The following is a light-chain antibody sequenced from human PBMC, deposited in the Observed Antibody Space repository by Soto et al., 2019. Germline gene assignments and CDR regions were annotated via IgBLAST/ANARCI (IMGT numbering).Light chain of an antibody. CDR1: QSVSSSY. V-gene: IGKV3D-20*01. J-gene: IGKJ2*01. Sequence: EIVLTQSPSTLSLSPGDRATLSCGASQSVSSSYVAWYQQKPGLAPRLLIYDASSRATGIPDRFSGSGSGTDFTLTISRLEPEDVAVYYCQQYGSSPRYTFGQGTKLEIK. CDR2: DAS. CDR3: QQYGSSPRYT.